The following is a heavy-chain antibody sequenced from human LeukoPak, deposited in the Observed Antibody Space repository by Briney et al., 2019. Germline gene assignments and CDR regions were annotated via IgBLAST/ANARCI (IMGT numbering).Heavy chain of an antibody. CDR1: GYTFTSYD. V-gene: IGHV1-2*06. Sequence: ASVKVSCKASGYTFTSYDINWVRQAPGQGLEWMGRINPNSGGTNYAQKFQGRVTMTRDTSISTAYMELSRLRSDDTAVYYCARGPEGYDNWGQGTLVTVSS. J-gene: IGHJ4*02. D-gene: IGHD5-12*01. CDR3: ARGPEGYDN. CDR2: INPNSGGT.